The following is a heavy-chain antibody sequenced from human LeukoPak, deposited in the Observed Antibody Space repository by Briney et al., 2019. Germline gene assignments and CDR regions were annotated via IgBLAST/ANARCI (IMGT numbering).Heavy chain of an antibody. J-gene: IGHJ4*02. V-gene: IGHV1-8*01. Sequence: ASVKVSCKASGYTFTSYDINWVRQATGQGLEWMGWMNPNGGNTGYAQKFQGRVTMTRNTSISTAYMELSSLRSEDTAVYYCARGGEGLYYFDYWGQGTLVTVSS. CDR3: ARGGEGLYYFDY. CDR2: MNPNGGNT. D-gene: IGHD3-16*01. CDR1: GYTFTSYD.